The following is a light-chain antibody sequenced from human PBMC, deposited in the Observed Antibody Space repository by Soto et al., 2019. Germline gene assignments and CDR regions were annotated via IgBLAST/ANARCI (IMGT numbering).Light chain of an antibody. V-gene: IGKV3-20*01. J-gene: IGKJ1*01. Sequence: EIVLTQSPGTLSLSPGERATLSCRASQSVSSSYLAWYQQKPGQAPRLLIYGASSRATGIPDRFSGSGSGTDFTLTISRLEPEAFAVYYCQQYGSSPYTFGQGTKVEIK. CDR3: QQYGSSPYT. CDR2: GAS. CDR1: QSVSSSY.